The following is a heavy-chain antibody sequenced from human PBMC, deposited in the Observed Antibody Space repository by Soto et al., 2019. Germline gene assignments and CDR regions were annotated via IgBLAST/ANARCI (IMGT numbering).Heavy chain of an antibody. CDR2: IYDSGST. Sequence: QLQLRESGPGLVKPSETLSLTCTVSGGSISGGVGGLYYWSWIRQPPGKGLEWIGYIYDSGSTYYTPSLKSRVTISVGRSKSPFSLTLSSVTAADTAVYYCAREVILLTTDWYFDLWGRGTLVTVSS. D-gene: IGHD4-17*01. V-gene: IGHV4-30-4*01. CDR3: AREVILLTTDWYFDL. J-gene: IGHJ2*01. CDR1: GGSISGGVGGLYY.